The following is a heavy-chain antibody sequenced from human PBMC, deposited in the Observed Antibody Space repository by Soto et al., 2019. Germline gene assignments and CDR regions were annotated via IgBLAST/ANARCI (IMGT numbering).Heavy chain of an antibody. D-gene: IGHD2-15*01. CDR1: GFPFTISW. V-gene: IGHV3-74*01. J-gene: IGHJ4*02. CDR3: AKDSFHCIDL. Sequence: GGSLRLSCATSGFPFTISWMHWVRQVPGKPLEWVSRITSDGSETIYADSVKGRFTISRDNAESTVYLQMNSLRAEDTGIYYCAKDSFHCIDLWGQGA. CDR2: ITSDGSET.